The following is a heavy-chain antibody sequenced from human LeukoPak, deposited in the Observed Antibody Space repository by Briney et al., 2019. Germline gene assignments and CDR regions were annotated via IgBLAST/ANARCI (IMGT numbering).Heavy chain of an antibody. J-gene: IGHJ4*02. CDR1: GYTFTGYY. Sequence: ASVKVSCKASGYTFTGYYMHWVRQAPGQGLEWVGRINPNSGGTNYAQKFQGRVTMTRDTSISTVYMELSRLRSDDTAFYYCARGDIVVAPTVGSSAWYDTPFDYWGQGTLVTVSS. CDR3: ARGDIVVAPTVGSSAWYDTPFDY. D-gene: IGHD2-2*01. CDR2: INPNSGGT. V-gene: IGHV1-2*06.